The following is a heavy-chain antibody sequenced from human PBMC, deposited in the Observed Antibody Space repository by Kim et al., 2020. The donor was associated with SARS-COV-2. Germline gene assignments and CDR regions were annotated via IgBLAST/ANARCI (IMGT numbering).Heavy chain of an antibody. CDR1: GFTFSSYA. Sequence: GGSLRLSCAASGFTFSSYAMHWVRQAPGKGLEWVAVISYDGSNKYYADSVKGRFTISRDNSKNTLYLQMNSLIAEDTAVYYCARELGQGGWYSYYYGMDV. D-gene: IGHD6-19*01. CDR3: ARELGQGGWYSYYYGMDV. J-gene: IGHJ6*01. CDR2: ISYDGSNK. V-gene: IGHV3-30*04.